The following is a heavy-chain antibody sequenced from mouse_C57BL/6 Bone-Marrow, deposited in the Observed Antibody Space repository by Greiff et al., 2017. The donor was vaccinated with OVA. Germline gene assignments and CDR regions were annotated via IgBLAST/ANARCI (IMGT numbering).Heavy chain of an antibody. J-gene: IGHJ2*01. CDR1: GYTFTSYW. Sequence: QVQLQQPGAELVKPGASVKLSCKASGYTFTSYWMHWVKQRPGQGLEWIGMIHPNSGSTNYNEKFKSKATLTVDKSSSTAYMQLGSLTSEDSAVYYCATESFLLFDYWGQGTTLTVSS. V-gene: IGHV1-64*01. CDR2: IHPNSGST. CDR3: ATESFLLFDY.